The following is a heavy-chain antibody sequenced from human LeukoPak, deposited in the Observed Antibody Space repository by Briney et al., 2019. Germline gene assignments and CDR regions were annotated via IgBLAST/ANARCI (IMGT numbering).Heavy chain of an antibody. CDR1: GYTITGYY. CDR2: IDPSSGGS. CDR3: ATITQDWEKNY. Sequence: ASVKVSCKPAGYTITGYYIHWVRKAPGPGLEWMGWIDPSSGGSTYAQTFQGRVTTIRDTSINTAYMELSSPRSADTAVYYCATITQDWEKNYWGQGTLVTVSS. V-gene: IGHV1-2*02. J-gene: IGHJ4*02. D-gene: IGHD3/OR15-3a*01.